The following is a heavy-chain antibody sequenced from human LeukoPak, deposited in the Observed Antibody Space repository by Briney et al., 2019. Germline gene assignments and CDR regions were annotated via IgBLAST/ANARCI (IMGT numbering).Heavy chain of an antibody. CDR2: ISFDGSEK. J-gene: IGHJ4*02. CDR1: GFTFTTFG. D-gene: IGHD3-10*01. Sequence: PGGSLRLSCAASGFTFTTFGMHWVRQAPGKGREWVALISFDGSEKYYAESVKGRFTISRDNSKNTLYLQMNSVRVEDTAVYFCAKDVKMFRGPMIMRHFDYWGQGTLVTVSS. V-gene: IGHV3-30*18. CDR3: AKDVKMFRGPMIMRHFDY.